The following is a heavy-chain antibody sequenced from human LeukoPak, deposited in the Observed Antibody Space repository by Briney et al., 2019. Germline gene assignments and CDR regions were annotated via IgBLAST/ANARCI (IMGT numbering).Heavy chain of an antibody. CDR3: ARSLSVGRNFDWISKKFDNWFDP. V-gene: IGHV1-8*01. CDR1: GHNFTTYD. J-gene: IGHJ5*02. Sequence: GASVKVSCKASGHNFTTYDINWVRQATGQGLEWMGWMNPNSGNTGYAQKFQGRVTMTRNTSISTVYMELSSLTSEDTAVYYYARSLSVGRNFDWISKKFDNWFDPWGQGTLVTVSS. D-gene: IGHD3-9*01. CDR2: MNPNSGNT.